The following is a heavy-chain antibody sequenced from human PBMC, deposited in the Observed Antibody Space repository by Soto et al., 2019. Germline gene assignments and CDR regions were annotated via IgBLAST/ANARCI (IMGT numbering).Heavy chain of an antibody. CDR1: GGSISSGGYY. Sequence: QVQLQESGPGLVKPSQTLSLTCTVSGGSISSGGYYWSWIRQHPGKGLEWIGYIYYSGSTYYNPSLKRRGTISVDTSKNQFSLKLSSGTAADTAVYDCARFGRLWSGYAASDYGGMDVWGQGTTVTVSS. V-gene: IGHV4-31*03. CDR2: IYYSGST. D-gene: IGHD3-3*01. CDR3: ARFGRLWSGYAASDYGGMDV. J-gene: IGHJ6*02.